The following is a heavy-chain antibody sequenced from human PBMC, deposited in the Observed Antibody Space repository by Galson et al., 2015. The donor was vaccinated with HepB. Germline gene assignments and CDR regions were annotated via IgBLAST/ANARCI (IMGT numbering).Heavy chain of an antibody. CDR2: IYPGDSQT. D-gene: IGHD6-19*01. Sequence: QSGAEVKKPGESLKISCQGSGYNFATYWIGWVRQVPGGALEWMGLIYPGDSQTKYSLSFQGHVSISVDESINIAYLQWSSLKASDTAMYYCARQRYDSGWFSDWWGQGTLVTVSS. CDR3: ARQRYDSGWFSDW. V-gene: IGHV5-51*01. CDR1: GYNFATYW. J-gene: IGHJ4*02.